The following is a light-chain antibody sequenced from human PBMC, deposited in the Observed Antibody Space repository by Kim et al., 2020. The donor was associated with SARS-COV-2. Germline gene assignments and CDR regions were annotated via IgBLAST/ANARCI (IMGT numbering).Light chain of an antibody. CDR2: GAS. J-gene: IGKJ2*03. CDR3: QQFHNWPLYS. Sequence: VSPGERATLSCRASQSLSSNLAWYQQKPGQAPRLLIYGASTRVPNIPARFSDSGSGTEFTLTISSLQSEDFAVYYCQQFHNWPLYSFGQGTKLEI. V-gene: IGKV3-15*01. CDR1: QSLSSN.